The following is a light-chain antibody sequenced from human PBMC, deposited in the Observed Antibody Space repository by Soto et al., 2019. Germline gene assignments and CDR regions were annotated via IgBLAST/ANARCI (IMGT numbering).Light chain of an antibody. CDR2: GAS. Sequence: ENVLTQSPGTLCLSPGERATLSCRANQRVSSNYLAWYQQMPGQAPRLLIHGASTRVSGVPDRFIGSGFGTDFTLTINRLEPEDFAVYICLQYGSAPRTFGQGTKVDNK. CDR3: LQYGSAPRT. V-gene: IGKV3-20*01. J-gene: IGKJ1*01. CDR1: QRVSSNY.